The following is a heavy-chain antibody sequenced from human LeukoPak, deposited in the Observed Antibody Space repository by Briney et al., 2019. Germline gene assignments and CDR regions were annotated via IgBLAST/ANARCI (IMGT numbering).Heavy chain of an antibody. D-gene: IGHD6-19*01. CDR1: GYSFTSYW. J-gene: IGHJ4*02. V-gene: IGHV5-51*01. CDR3: ARAPPLIYSSGSFPLFDY. CDR2: IYPVDSDT. Sequence: LRESLKISCKGSGYSFTSYWIGWVRQIPGKGLEWMGIIYPVDSDTIYSPSFQGHVTISADNSISIAYLQWSSLKASDTAMYYCARAPPLIYSSGSFPLFDYWGQGTLVTVSS.